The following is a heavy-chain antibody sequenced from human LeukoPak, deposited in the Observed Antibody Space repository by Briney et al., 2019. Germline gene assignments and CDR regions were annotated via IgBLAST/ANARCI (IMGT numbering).Heavy chain of an antibody. CDR2: IYSGGST. CDR3: ARRLQTAWGADY. Sequence: GGSLRLSCAASEFTVSNNYMTWVRQAPGEEPAWVSVIYSGGSTYYADSVKGRFTISRDNSKNTLYLQMNSLRAEDTAVYYCARRLQTAWGADYWGQGTLVTVSS. D-gene: IGHD4-11*01. CDR1: EFTVSNNY. J-gene: IGHJ4*02. V-gene: IGHV3-53*01.